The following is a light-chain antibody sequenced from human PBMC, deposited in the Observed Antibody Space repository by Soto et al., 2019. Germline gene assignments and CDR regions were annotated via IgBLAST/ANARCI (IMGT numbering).Light chain of an antibody. CDR3: QQYGSSPPIT. CDR1: QSFSSSY. V-gene: IGKV3-20*01. J-gene: IGKJ5*01. Sequence: EIVFTQSPGTLSLSPGERATLSCRASQSFSSSYLAWYQQKPGQAPRLLIYGASSRATGIPDRFSGSGSGTDFTLTISRLEPDDFAVYYCQQYGSSPPITFGQGTRLEIK. CDR2: GAS.